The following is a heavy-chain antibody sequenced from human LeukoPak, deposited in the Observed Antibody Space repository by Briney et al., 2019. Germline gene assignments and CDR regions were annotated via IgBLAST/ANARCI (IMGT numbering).Heavy chain of an antibody. V-gene: IGHV4-34*01. Sequence: ASETLSLTCAVYGGSFSAYYWSWIRQPPGKGLEWIGEINRSGSTNYNPSLKSRVTMSVDTSKNQFSLKLSSVTAADTAVYYCARGRGSLTYWGQGTLATVSS. CDR2: INRSGST. D-gene: IGHD3-10*01. CDR3: ARGRGSLTY. J-gene: IGHJ4*02. CDR1: GGSFSAYY.